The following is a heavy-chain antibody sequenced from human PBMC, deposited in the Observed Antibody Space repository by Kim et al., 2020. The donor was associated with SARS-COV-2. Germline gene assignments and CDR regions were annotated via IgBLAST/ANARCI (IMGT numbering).Heavy chain of an antibody. CDR3: ARDLFSLEQPGGPYGMDV. V-gene: IGHV1-2*02. CDR1: GYTFTGYY. Sequence: ASVKVSCKASGYTFTGYYMHWVRQAPGQGLEWMGWINPNSGGTNYAQKFQGRVTMTRDTSISTAYMELSRLRSDDTAVYYCARDLFSLEQPGGPYGMDVWGQGTTVTVSS. CDR2: INPNSGGT. J-gene: IGHJ6*02. D-gene: IGHD6-13*01.